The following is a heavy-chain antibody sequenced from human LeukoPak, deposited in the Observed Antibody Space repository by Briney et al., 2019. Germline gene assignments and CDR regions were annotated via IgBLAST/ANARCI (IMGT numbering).Heavy chain of an antibody. J-gene: IGHJ4*02. CDR1: GFTFSSYA. Sequence: PGGSLRLSCAASGFTFSSYAMHWVRQAPGKGLERVAVTSYDGSNKYYADSVKGRFTISRDNSKNTLYLQMNSLRAEDTAVYYCARDPGGYSMDHWGQGTLVTVSS. CDR2: TSYDGSNK. D-gene: IGHD6-13*01. CDR3: ARDPGGYSMDH. V-gene: IGHV3-30-3*01.